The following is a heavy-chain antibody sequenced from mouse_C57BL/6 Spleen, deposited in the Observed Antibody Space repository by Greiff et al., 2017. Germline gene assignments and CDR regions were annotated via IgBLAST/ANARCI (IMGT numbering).Heavy chain of an antibody. V-gene: IGHV3-6*01. J-gene: IGHJ1*03. CDR3: ARGRYDGYYGYFDV. Sequence: DVKLQESGPGLVKPSQSLSLTCSVTGYSITSGYYWNWIRQFPGNKLEWMGYISYDGSNNYNPSLKNRISITRDTSKNQFFLKLNSVTTEDTATYYCARGRYDGYYGYFDVWGTGTTVTVSS. CDR1: GYSITSGYY. D-gene: IGHD2-3*01. CDR2: ISYDGSN.